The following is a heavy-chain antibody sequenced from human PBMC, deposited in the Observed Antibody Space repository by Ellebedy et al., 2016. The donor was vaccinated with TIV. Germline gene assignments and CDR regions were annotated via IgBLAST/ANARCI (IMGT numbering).Heavy chain of an antibody. D-gene: IGHD4-11*01. CDR3: AKDHDSTGWPAFDH. V-gene: IGHV3-23*01. CDR2: IVGRSGGT. CDR1: GFSFSIRT. J-gene: IGHJ4*02. Sequence: GESLKISXVASGFSFSIRTMSWVRLAPGKGPEWVSSIVGRSGGTYYADFVQGRFTITRDGVKNTLYLQMNSLRAEDTAIYFCAKDHDSTGWPAFDHWGLGTSVTVSS.